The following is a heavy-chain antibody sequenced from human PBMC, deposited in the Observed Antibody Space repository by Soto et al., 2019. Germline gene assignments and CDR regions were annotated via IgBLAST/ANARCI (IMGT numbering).Heavy chain of an antibody. V-gene: IGHV3-30*03. CDR2: ISYEGRYI. J-gene: IGHJ5*02. D-gene: IGHD3-3*01. Sequence: GGCLRLACPVSAFTFRTHAVQWVSQPPSKGIDWVAVISYEGRYIYYADSAKGRFTISRDNSRNTLYLQTSSLRPEDTDVHYRVPAGPAFYAFSRDAWGQGSLVTVSS. CDR1: AFTFRTHA. CDR3: VPAGPAFYAFSRDA.